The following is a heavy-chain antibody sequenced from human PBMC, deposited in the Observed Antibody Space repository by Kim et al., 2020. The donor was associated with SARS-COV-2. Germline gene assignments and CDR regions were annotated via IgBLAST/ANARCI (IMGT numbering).Heavy chain of an antibody. Sequence: GGSLRLSCAASGFTFSSYAMSWVRQAPGKGLEWVSAISGSGGSTYYADSVKGRFTISRDNSKNTLYLQMNSLRAEDTAVYYCAKDLIRGGSYREFDYWGQGTLVTVSS. CDR2: ISGSGGST. D-gene: IGHD1-26*01. V-gene: IGHV3-23*01. CDR3: AKDLIRGGSYREFDY. J-gene: IGHJ4*02. CDR1: GFTFSSYA.